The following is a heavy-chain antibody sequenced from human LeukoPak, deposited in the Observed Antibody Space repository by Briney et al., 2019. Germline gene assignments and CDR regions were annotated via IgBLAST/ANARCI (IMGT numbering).Heavy chain of an antibody. Sequence: PSETLSLTCTVSGGSISSGGYYWSWIRQPPGKGLEWIGYIYYSGTTDYKSSLKSRATILVDTSKNQYSLKLSSVTAADTAMYYCARGPNYVWGSYRYFDYWGQGALVTVSS. J-gene: IGHJ4*02. CDR1: GGSISSGGYY. CDR2: IYYSGTT. D-gene: IGHD3-16*02. V-gene: IGHV4-30-4*01. CDR3: ARGPNYVWGSYRYFDY.